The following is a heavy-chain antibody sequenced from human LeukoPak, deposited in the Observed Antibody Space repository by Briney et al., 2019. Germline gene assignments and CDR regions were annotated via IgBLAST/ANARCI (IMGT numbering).Heavy chain of an antibody. CDR2: IYYSGST. V-gene: IGHV4-31*03. CDR3: ARGYGSSWDWFDP. J-gene: IGHJ5*02. Sequence: SQTLSLTCTVSGGSISSGGYYWSWIRQHPGKGLEWIGYIYYSGSTYYNPSLKSRVTISVDTSKNQLALKLSSVTAADTAVYYCARGYGSSWDWFDPWGQGTLVTVSS. D-gene: IGHD6-13*01. CDR1: GGSISSGGYY.